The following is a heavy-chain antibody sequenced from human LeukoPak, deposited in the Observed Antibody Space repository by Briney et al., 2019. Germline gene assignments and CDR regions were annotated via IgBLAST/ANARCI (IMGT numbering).Heavy chain of an antibody. Sequence: GGSLRLSCAASGFTFSRYAMNWVRQTPGKGLEWVSGISGSSGNTYYADSVKGRFTISRDNSKNTLYLQMNSLRAEDTAVYYRAKDPRPGYNSLYAFDIWGQGTMVTVSS. CDR3: AKDPRPGYNSLYAFDI. J-gene: IGHJ3*02. V-gene: IGHV3-23*01. CDR2: ISGSSGNT. D-gene: IGHD5-24*01. CDR1: GFTFSRYA.